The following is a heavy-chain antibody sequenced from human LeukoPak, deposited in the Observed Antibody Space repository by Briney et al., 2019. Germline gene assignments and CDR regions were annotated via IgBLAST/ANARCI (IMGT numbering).Heavy chain of an antibody. Sequence: GGSLRLSCAASGFNFGSYLTWVRPAPGKGLEWVSAISGSGGSTYYADSVKGRFTISRDNSKNTLYLQMNSLRAEDTAVYYCAKDAGCSGGSCHQRYYYYMDVWGKGTTVTVSS. CDR3: AKDAGCSGGSCHQRYYYYMDV. J-gene: IGHJ6*03. D-gene: IGHD2-15*01. CDR2: ISGSGGST. CDR1: GFNFGSY. V-gene: IGHV3-23*01.